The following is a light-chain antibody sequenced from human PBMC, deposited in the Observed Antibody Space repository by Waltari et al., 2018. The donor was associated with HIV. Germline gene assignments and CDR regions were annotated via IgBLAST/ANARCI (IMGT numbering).Light chain of an antibody. V-gene: IGLV1-47*01. Sequence: SVLPQPPSASGTPGQTVTISCSGSSSNTGSNSVFWYQQRPGAAPKLLIYRDTQWPSGVPDRFSGSKSGTSASLAISGLRSEDEAVYSCATWDDSLNGVLFGGGTNLNVL. J-gene: IGLJ2*01. CDR3: ATWDDSLNGVL. CDR1: SSNTGSNS. CDR2: RDT.